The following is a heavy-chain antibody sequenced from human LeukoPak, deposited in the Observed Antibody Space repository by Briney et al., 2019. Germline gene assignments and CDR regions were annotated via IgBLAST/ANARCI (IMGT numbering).Heavy chain of an antibody. Sequence: GTSVKVSCKASGFTFTSSAMQWVRQARGQRLEWIGWIVVGSGNTNYAQKFQERVTITRDMSTSTAYMELSSLRSEDTAVYYCAADGRGRASGSYYINDAFDIWGQGIMVTVSS. CDR3: AADGRGRASGSYYINDAFDI. CDR1: GFTFTSSA. CDR2: IVVGSGNT. D-gene: IGHD3-10*01. V-gene: IGHV1-58*02. J-gene: IGHJ3*02.